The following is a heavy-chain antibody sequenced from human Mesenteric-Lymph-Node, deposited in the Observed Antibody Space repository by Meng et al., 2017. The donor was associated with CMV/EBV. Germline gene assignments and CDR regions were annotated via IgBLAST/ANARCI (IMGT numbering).Heavy chain of an antibody. CDR3: ARDDVRLILGY. CDR2: ISYDGSNK. D-gene: IGHD2-15*01. Sequence: GGSLRLSCAASAFMFSAHAMHWVRQAPGKGLKWVAVISYDGSNKYYADSVKGRFTISRDNSKNTLYLQMNSLRPEDTAIYYCARDDVRLILGYWGQGTLVTVSS. J-gene: IGHJ4*02. CDR1: AFMFSAHA. V-gene: IGHV3-30*14.